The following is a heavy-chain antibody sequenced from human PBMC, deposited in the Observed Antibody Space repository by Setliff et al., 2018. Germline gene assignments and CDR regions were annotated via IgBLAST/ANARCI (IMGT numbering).Heavy chain of an antibody. CDR3: AKDFRDLGYSDY. V-gene: IGHV3-23*01. CDR2: ISGSGGST. CDR1: GFTFSSYA. J-gene: IGHJ4*02. Sequence: GGSLRLSCAASGFTFSSYAMSWVRQAPGKGLEWVSAISGSGGSTYYADSVKGRFAISRDNSKNTLYLQMNSLRAEDTAVYYCAKDFRDLGYSDYWGQGTLVTVSS.